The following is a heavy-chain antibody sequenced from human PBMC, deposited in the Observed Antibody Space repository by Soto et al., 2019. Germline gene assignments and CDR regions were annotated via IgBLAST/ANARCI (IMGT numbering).Heavy chain of an antibody. J-gene: IGHJ6*02. D-gene: IGHD2-21*02. CDR3: ARDRVVVTANYYYGMDV. Sequence: GGSLRLSCASSGFTFSSYWMHLVRQAPGKGLVWVSRINSDGNSTSYADSVKGRFTISRDNAKNTLYLQMNSLRAEDTAVYYCARDRVVVTANYYYGMDVWGQGTTVTVSS. CDR1: GFTFSSYW. V-gene: IGHV3-74*01. CDR2: INSDGNST.